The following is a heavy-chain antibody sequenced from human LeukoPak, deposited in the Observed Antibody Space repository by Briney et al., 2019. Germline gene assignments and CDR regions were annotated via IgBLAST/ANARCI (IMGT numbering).Heavy chain of an antibody. V-gene: IGHV4-34*01. J-gene: IGHJ3*02. Sequence: PSETLSLTCAVYGGSFSGYYWSWIRQPPGKGLEWIGEINHSGSTNYNPSLKSRVTISVDTSKNQFSLKLSSVTAADTAVYYCARAPGYYDSSGSAFDIWSQGTMVTVSS. CDR3: ARAPGYYDSSGSAFDI. CDR1: GGSFSGYY. D-gene: IGHD3-22*01. CDR2: INHSGST.